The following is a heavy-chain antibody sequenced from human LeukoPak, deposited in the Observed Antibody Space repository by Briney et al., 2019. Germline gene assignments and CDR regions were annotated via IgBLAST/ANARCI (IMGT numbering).Heavy chain of an antibody. J-gene: IGHJ4*02. Sequence: PSETLSLTCSVSGGSVSSYYWSWIRQPPGKGLEWLGYVYYTGSTNYNPSLKGRVTMFEDKSKNQFSLRLYSVTVADTAVYYCARHFAYSSSSYFDYWGQGSLVTVSS. D-gene: IGHD6-6*01. V-gene: IGHV4-59*08. CDR3: ARHFAYSSSSYFDY. CDR2: VYYTGST. CDR1: GGSVSSYY.